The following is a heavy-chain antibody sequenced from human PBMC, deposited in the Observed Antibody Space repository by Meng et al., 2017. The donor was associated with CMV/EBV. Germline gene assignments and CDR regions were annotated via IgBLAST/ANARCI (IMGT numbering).Heavy chain of an antibody. CDR2: INHSGST. CDR3: ARRPLYIVVVPAARNWFDP. V-gene: IGHV4-34*01. D-gene: IGHD2-2*01. CDR1: GGSFSGYY. Sequence: SETLSLTCVVYGGSFSGYYWSWIRQPPGKGLEWIGEINHSGSTNYNPSLKSRVTISVDTSKNQFSLKLSSVTAADTAVYYCARRPLYIVVVPAARNWFDPWGQGTLVTVSS. J-gene: IGHJ5*02.